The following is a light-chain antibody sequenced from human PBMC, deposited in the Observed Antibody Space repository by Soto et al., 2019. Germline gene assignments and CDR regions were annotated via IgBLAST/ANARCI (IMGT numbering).Light chain of an antibody. CDR3: NSYARSNNV. V-gene: IGLV2-8*01. CDR2: EVS. CDR1: SSDVGGYNY. J-gene: IGLJ1*01. Sequence: QSVLTQPPSASGSPGQSVTISCTGTSSDVGGYNYVSWYQQHPGKAPKLMIYEVSQRPSGVPDRFSGSKSGNTASLTVSGLQAEDEADYYRNSYARSNNVFGTGTKVTV.